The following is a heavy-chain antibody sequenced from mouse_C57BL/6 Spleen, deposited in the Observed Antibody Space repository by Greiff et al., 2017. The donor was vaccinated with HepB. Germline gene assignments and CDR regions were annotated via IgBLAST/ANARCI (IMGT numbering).Heavy chain of an antibody. Sequence: QVQLKESGAELARPGASVKMSFKASGYTFTSYTMHWVKQRPGQGLEWIGYINPSSGYTKYNQKFKDKATLTADKSSSTAYMQLSSLTSEDSAVYYCARWFSYAMDYWGQGTSVTVSS. J-gene: IGHJ4*01. V-gene: IGHV1-4*01. CDR1: GYTFTSYT. D-gene: IGHD2-2*01. CDR3: ARWFSYAMDY. CDR2: INPSSGYT.